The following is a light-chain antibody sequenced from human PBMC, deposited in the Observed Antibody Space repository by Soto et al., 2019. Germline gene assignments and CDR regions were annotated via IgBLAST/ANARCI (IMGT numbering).Light chain of an antibody. CDR1: QGIGID. Sequence: DIQMTQSPSSLSASVGDRVTITCRASQGIGIDLGWYQQIPGKAPQRMIYGASTLQSGVPSRFSGSGSGTDFTLTISSLQPEDFATYYCLQHYRYPLTFGGGTKVEI. CDR3: LQHYRYPLT. V-gene: IGKV1-17*01. CDR2: GAS. J-gene: IGKJ4*01.